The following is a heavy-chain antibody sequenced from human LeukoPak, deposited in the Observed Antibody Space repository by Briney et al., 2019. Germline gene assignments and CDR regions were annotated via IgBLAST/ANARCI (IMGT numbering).Heavy chain of an antibody. CDR1: GFTVSGNY. Sequence: GGSLRLSCAASGFTVSGNYMTWVRQAPGKGLEWVSVIYSGGSTYYPDSVKGRFTISRDNSKNTLYLQMNSLRAEDTAVYYCATDYAGNSLWYYYGLGVWGQGTTVTVSS. V-gene: IGHV3-66*01. CDR2: IYSGGST. J-gene: IGHJ6*02. CDR3: ATDYAGNSLWYYYGLGV. D-gene: IGHD4-23*01.